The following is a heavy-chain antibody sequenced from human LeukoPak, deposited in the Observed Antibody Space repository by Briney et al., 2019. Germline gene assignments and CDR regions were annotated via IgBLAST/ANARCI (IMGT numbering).Heavy chain of an antibody. CDR2: INPNSGGT. Sequence: GASVTVSCKASGYTFTGYYMHWVRQAPGQGLEWMGWINPNSGGTNYAQKFQGWVTMTRDTSISTAYMELSRLRSDDTAVYYCARGTGLKKAIAVAGWFDPWGQGTLVTVSS. V-gene: IGHV1-2*04. D-gene: IGHD6-19*01. CDR1: GYTFTGYY. J-gene: IGHJ5*02. CDR3: ARGTGLKKAIAVAGWFDP.